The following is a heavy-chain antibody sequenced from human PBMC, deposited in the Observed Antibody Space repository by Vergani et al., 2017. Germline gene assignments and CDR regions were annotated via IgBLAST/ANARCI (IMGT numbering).Heavy chain of an antibody. J-gene: IGHJ6*02. Sequence: QVQLQESGPGLVKPSETLSLTCTVSGGSISSYYWSWIRQPPGKGLEWIGYIYYSGSTNYNPSLKSRVTISRDNAKNSLYLQMNSLRAEDTAVYYCARDRSHLVFYGMDVWGQGTTVTVSS. CDR1: GGSISSYY. D-gene: IGHD2-15*01. CDR3: ARDRSHLVFYGMDV. CDR2: IYYSGST. V-gene: IGHV4-59*12.